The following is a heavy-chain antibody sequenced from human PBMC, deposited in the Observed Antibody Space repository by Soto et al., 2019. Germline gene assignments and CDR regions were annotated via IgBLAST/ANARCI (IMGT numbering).Heavy chain of an antibody. V-gene: IGHV6-1*01. CDR1: GDSVPSSSVT. Sequence: SQTLSLTCAISGDSVPSSSVTWNWIRQSPSRGLEWLGRTYYRSKWYNDYAESVKSRITINPDTSKNQFSLHLNSVTPEDTAVYYCVRLIGNSWLDFWGQGTLVTVSP. CDR3: VRLIGNSWLDF. J-gene: IGHJ5*01. D-gene: IGHD1-26*01. CDR2: TYYRSKWYN.